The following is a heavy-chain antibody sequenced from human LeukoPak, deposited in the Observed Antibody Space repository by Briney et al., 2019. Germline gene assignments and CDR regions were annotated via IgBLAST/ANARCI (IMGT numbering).Heavy chain of an antibody. CDR3: ARLWGPIAAAPMDV. V-gene: IGHV1-69*05. Sequence: SVKVSCKASGGTFSSYAISWVRQAPGQGLEWMGGIIPIFGTANYAQKFQGRVTITTDESTSTAYMELSSLRSEDTAVYYCARLWGPIAAAPMDVWGKGTTVTVSS. CDR1: GGTFSSYA. J-gene: IGHJ6*04. CDR2: IIPIFGTA. D-gene: IGHD6-13*01.